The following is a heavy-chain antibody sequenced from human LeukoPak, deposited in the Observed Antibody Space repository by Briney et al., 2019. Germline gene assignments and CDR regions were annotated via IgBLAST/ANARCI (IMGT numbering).Heavy chain of an antibody. CDR2: IKPNSGDT. V-gene: IGHV1-2*02. Sequence: ASVKVSCKASGYSFADYYMHWVRQAPGRGLEWMEWIKPNSGDTRSAQKFQGRVIMTRDTSTGTAYMELSSLRYDDTAVYYCPSNILVRDIINWFDTWGQGTLVTVSS. CDR3: PSNILVRDIINWFDT. J-gene: IGHJ5*02. D-gene: IGHD2-2*01. CDR1: GYSFADYY.